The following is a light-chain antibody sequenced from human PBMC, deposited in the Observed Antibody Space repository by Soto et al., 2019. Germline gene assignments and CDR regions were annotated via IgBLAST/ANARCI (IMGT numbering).Light chain of an antibody. CDR3: SSYVGSFPV. J-gene: IGLJ3*02. V-gene: IGLV2-11*01. Sequence: QSVLTQPRSVSGSPGQSVTISCTGTSSDVGDYDFVSWYQKHPGKAPKLMVYDVTKRPSGVPDRFSGSKSGNTASLTISGLQAEDEADYFCSSYVGSFPVFGGGTQLTVL. CDR1: SSDVGDYDF. CDR2: DVT.